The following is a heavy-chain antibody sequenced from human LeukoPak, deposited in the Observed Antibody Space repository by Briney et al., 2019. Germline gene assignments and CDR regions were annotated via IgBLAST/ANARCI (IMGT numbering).Heavy chain of an antibody. D-gene: IGHD6-19*01. V-gene: IGHV4-34*01. J-gene: IGHJ5*02. CDR1: GGSFSGYY. CDR3: ARQYRSGWYLTGFDP. CDR2: INRSGST. Sequence: PSETLSLTCAVYGGSFSGYYWSWIRQPPGKGLEWIGEINRSGSTNYNPSLKSRVTISVDTSKNQFSLKLSSVTAADTAVYYCARQYRSGWYLTGFDPWGQGTLVTVSS.